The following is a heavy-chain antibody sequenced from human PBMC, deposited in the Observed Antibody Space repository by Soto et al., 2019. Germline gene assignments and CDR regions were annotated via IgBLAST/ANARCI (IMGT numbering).Heavy chain of an antibody. CDR3: ARHSQAVYDY. D-gene: IGHD1-20*01. V-gene: IGHV4-39*01. CDR2: IYYSGST. J-gene: IGHJ4*02. Sequence: SETLSLTCTVSGGSISSSSYYWGWIRQPPGKGLEWIGGIYYSGSTYYNPSLKSRVTISVDTSKNQFSLKLSSVTAADTAVYYCARHSQAVYDYWGQGTLVTVS. CDR1: GGSISSSSYY.